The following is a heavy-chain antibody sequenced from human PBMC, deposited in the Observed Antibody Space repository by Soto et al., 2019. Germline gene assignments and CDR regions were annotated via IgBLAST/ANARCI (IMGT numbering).Heavy chain of an antibody. CDR1: GDSVYSNTAA. CDR2: TYYRSKWYY. D-gene: IGHD1-26*01. V-gene: IGHV6-1*01. Sequence: SQTLSLTCDISGDSVYSNTAAWNWVRQSPSRGLEWLGRTYYRSKWYYDYALSVKSRITINPDTSKNQYSLQLNSVTPEDTAVYYCTRGEQYSGRIFDYWGQGTLVTVSS. CDR3: TRGEQYSGRIFDY. J-gene: IGHJ4*01.